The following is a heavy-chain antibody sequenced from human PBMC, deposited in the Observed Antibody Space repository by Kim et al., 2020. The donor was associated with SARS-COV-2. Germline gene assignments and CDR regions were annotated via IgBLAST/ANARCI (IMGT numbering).Heavy chain of an antibody. J-gene: IGHJ6*03. CDR3: AKGSSPYYYYYMDV. D-gene: IGHD6-6*01. Sequence: ADSVKSRFTISRDNAKNSLYLQMNSRGAEDTALYYCAKGSSPYYYYYMDVWGKGTPVTVSS. V-gene: IGHV3-9*01.